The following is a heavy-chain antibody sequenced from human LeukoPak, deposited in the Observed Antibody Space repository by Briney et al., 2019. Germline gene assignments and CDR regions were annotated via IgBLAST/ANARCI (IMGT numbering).Heavy chain of an antibody. CDR2: IKQDGSEK. Sequence: PGGSLRLSCAASGFTFSNYWMSWVRQAPGKGIEWVANIKQDGSEKNSVDSVKGRFTISRDNAKNSLYLQMNSLRTEDTAVYYCARGSDPTFDFWSGYPHYYMDVWGKGTTVTVSS. D-gene: IGHD3-3*01. J-gene: IGHJ6*03. V-gene: IGHV3-7*01. CDR1: GFTFSNYW. CDR3: ARGSDPTFDFWSGYPHYYMDV.